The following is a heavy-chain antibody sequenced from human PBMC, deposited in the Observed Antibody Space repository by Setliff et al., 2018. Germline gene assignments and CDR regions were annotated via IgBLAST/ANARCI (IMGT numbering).Heavy chain of an antibody. CDR1: GFTFSGYG. CDR2: IRPDGSNK. D-gene: IGHD5-18*01. J-gene: IGHJ4*02. CDR3: ARDNWVDSVMVTEKGEF. V-gene: IGHV3-30*02. Sequence: PGGSLRLSCAASGFTFSGYGIHWVRQALGKGLERVAFIRPDGSNKYYADFVKGRFTISRDNSKNTLYLQMNRLRAEDTAVYYCARDNWVDSVMVTEKGEFWGQGTLVTVSS.